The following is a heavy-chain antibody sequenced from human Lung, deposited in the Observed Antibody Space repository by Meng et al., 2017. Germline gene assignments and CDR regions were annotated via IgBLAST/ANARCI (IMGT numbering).Heavy chain of an antibody. CDR3: ASFDHIPRRNYFDY. V-gene: IGHV4-30-4*01. CDR1: GGSMSSGNYY. Sequence: QVQLQESGPGLVEPSQTLSLTCTVSGGSMSSGNYYWSWIRQPPGKGLEWIGYIHHSGSAYYNPSLKSRVSISVDTSKNQFSLNLNSMTAADTVVYYCASFDHIPRRNYFDYWGQGTLVTVSS. J-gene: IGHJ4*02. CDR2: IHHSGSA. D-gene: IGHD2-21*01.